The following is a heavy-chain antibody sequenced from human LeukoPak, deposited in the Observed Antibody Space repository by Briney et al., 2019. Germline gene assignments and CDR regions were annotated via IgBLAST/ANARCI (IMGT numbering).Heavy chain of an antibody. CDR1: GYTFTSYD. CDR3: ARGLSDYRGDAFDI. V-gene: IGHV1-8*01. Sequence: ASVKVSCKASGYTFTSYDINWVRQATGQGLEWMGWMNPNSGNTGYAQKFQGRVTMTRNTSISTAYMELSSLRSEDTAVYYCARGLSDYRGDAFDIWGQGTMVTVSS. CDR2: MNPNSGNT. D-gene: IGHD1-26*01. J-gene: IGHJ3*02.